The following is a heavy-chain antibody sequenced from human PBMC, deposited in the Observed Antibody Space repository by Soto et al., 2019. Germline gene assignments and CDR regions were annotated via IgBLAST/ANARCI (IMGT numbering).Heavy chain of an antibody. CDR2: IYWDDDK. V-gene: IGHV2-5*02. Sequence: QITLKESGPTLVKPTQTLTLTCTFSGFSLNTSGVGVGWIRQPPGKALEWLALIYWDDDKRYSPSLKSRLTITKNTSKNQVVLTMTNMDPVDTATYYGEHRREHTRVYDYWGQGTLVTVSS. CDR1: GFSLNTSGVG. J-gene: IGHJ4*02. D-gene: IGHD2-2*01. CDR3: EHRREHTRVYDY.